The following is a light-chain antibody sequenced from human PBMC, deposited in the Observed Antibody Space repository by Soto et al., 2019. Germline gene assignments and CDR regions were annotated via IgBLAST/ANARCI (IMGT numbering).Light chain of an antibody. J-gene: IGKJ1*01. V-gene: IGKV3-11*01. CDR2: DAS. CDR3: QQHGNSPWT. Sequence: EIVMTQSPATLSVSPGERATLSCRASQSVSSYLAWYQQKPGQAPRLLIYDASNRATGIPARFSGSGSGTDFTLTISRLEPEDFAVYYCQQHGNSPWTFGQGTKV. CDR1: QSVSSY.